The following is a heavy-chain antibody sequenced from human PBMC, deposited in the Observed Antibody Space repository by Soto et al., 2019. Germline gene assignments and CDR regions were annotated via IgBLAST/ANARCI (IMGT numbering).Heavy chain of an antibody. CDR3: AKDLGRSTFNYYPFFAMDV. V-gene: IGHV3-23*01. Sequence: EVQLLESGGGLVVPGGSLRLSCAASGFTFSSYAMTWVRQAPEKGLEWVSSVSGSGAKTFYADSVKGRFTISRDDSKNNLYLQMNDLRVEDTAAYYCAKDLGRSTFNYYPFFAMDVWGQGTTVTVSS. CDR1: GFTFSSYA. J-gene: IGHJ6*02. D-gene: IGHD3-10*01. CDR2: VSGSGAKT.